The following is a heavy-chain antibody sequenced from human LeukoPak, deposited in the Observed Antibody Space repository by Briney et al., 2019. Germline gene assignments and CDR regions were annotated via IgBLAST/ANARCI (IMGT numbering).Heavy chain of an antibody. CDR2: ISGSGSDGST. D-gene: IGHD3-22*01. CDR3: AKYSHDSSGSYD. V-gene: IGHV3-23*01. CDR1: GFTFSSYW. Sequence: GGSLRLSCAAFGFTFSSYWMSWVRQAPGKGLEWVSGISGSGSDGSTYYADSVKGRFTISRDNSKNTLYLQMNSLRAEDTAVYYCAKYSHDSSGSYDWGQGTLVTVSS. J-gene: IGHJ4*02.